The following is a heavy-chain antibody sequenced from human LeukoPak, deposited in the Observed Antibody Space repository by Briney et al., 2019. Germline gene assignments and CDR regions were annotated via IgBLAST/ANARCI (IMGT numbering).Heavy chain of an antibody. CDR1: GGSISSGDYY. V-gene: IGHV4-39*07. CDR2: INHSGST. Sequence: SETLSLTCTVSGGSISSGDYYWSWIRQPPGKGLEWIGEINHSGSTNYNPSLKSRVTISVDTSKDQFSLKLSSVTAADTAVYYCARVVLRFLEWFRVPRAGLGYFDYWGQGTLVTVSS. CDR3: ARVVLRFLEWFRVPRAGLGYFDY. J-gene: IGHJ4*02. D-gene: IGHD3-3*01.